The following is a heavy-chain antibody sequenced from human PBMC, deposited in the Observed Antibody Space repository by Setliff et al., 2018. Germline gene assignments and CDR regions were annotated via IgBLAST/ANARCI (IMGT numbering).Heavy chain of an antibody. D-gene: IGHD4-4*01. V-gene: IGHV4-61*09. CDR1: GGSIGSGSYY. CDR3: ASNALPHYDYSNYEGLYDYYYYMDV. J-gene: IGHJ6*03. Sequence: PSETLSLTCTVSGGSIGSGSYYWSWIRQPAGKGLEWIGHIYTSGSTNYNPSLKSRVTISVDTSKNQFSLKLSSVTAADTAVYYCASNALPHYDYSNYEGLYDYYYYMDVWGKGTTVTVSS. CDR2: IYTSGST.